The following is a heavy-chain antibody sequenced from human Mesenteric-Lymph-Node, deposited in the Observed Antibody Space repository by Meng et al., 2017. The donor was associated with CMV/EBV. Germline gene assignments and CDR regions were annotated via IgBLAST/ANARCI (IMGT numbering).Heavy chain of an antibody. CDR1: GGSFSGYY. V-gene: IGHV4-34*01. Sequence: LTCAVYGGSFSGYYRSWIRQHPGKGLEWIGEINHSGSTNYNPSLKSRVTISVDTSKNQFSLKLSSVTAADTAVYYCARGLREGGSYYWGQGTLVTVSS. CDR3: ARGLREGGSYY. J-gene: IGHJ4*02. CDR2: INHSGST. D-gene: IGHD1-26*01.